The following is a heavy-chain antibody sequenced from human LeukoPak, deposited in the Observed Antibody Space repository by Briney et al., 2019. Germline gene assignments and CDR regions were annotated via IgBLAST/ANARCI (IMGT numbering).Heavy chain of an antibody. CDR3: TRGPIQLWLHNGMDV. CDR2: ITSKAYDKTY. D-gene: IGHD5-18*01. CDR1: GFTFGNHA. J-gene: IGHJ6*02. V-gene: IGHV3-49*04. Sequence: GGSLRLSCTTSGFTFGNHAMSWVRQAPGKGLEWVGFITSKAYDKTYEYAVTVKCSITISNDNYKHFVYLKMNSLKTEDTVVYYCTRGPIQLWLHNGMDVWGQGTTVTVSS.